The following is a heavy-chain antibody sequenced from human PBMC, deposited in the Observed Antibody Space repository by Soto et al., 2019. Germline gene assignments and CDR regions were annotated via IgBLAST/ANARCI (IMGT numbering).Heavy chain of an antibody. CDR3: ARDRRLERRLAYFAL. CDR1: GGTFSSYA. Sequence: QVQLVQSGAEVKKPGSSVKVSCKASGGTFSSYAISWVRQAPGQGLEWMGGIIPIFGTANYAQKFQGRVKITGDESPRTAYMELGSLRSEDTAVYYCARDRRLERRLAYFALWGRGTLVTVSS. V-gene: IGHV1-69*12. J-gene: IGHJ2*01. CDR2: IIPIFGTA. D-gene: IGHD1-1*01.